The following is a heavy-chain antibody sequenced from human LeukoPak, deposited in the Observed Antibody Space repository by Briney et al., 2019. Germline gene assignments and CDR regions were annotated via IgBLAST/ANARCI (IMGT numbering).Heavy chain of an antibody. V-gene: IGHV3-20*04. J-gene: IGHJ4*02. CDR3: ASVFES. CDR1: GFTFSDYY. Sequence: GGSLRLSCAASGFTFSDYYMSWVRQAPGKGLEWVSGINWNGDTIGYADSVKGRFTISRDNAKNTVYLQMTSLSAEDTAVYYCASVFESWGQGFLVTVSS. CDR2: INWNGDTI.